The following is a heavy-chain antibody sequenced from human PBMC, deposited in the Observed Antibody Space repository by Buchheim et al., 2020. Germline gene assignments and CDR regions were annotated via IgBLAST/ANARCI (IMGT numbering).Heavy chain of an antibody. CDR1: GYRFTESA. D-gene: IGHD3-22*01. CDR3: AKDFQDRMDV. CDR2: INTYTGDP. V-gene: IGHV7-4-1*02. J-gene: IGHJ6*02. Sequence: QGQLVQSGSELKTPGASVKVSCKASGYRFTESALNWIRQAPGQGLEWMGSINTYTGDPTYAQGFTGRFVFSLDTSVNTAYLQINNLRVEDTSVYYCAKDFQDRMDVWGQGTT.